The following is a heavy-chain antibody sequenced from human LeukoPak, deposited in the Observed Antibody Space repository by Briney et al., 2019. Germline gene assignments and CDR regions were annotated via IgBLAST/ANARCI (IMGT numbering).Heavy chain of an antibody. CDR2: IRSKTYGGTT. CDR1: GFTFGNYA. D-gene: IGHD3-9*01. V-gene: IGHV3-49*04. CDR3: TREPYDILTGHFDY. Sequence: PGGSLRLSCTTSGFTFGNYAMSWVRQAPGKGLEWVGFIRSKTYGGTTRYAASVKGRFTISRDESKSIAYLQMNSLRTEDTAVYYCTREPYDILTGHFDYWGQGTLVTVSS. J-gene: IGHJ4*02.